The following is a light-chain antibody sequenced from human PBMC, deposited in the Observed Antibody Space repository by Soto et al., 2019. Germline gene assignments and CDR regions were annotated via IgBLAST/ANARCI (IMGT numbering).Light chain of an antibody. CDR3: QHYNSYSEA. J-gene: IGKJ1*01. V-gene: IGKV1-5*03. CDR1: QSISSW. CDR2: KAS. Sequence: DIQMTQSPSTLPASVGDRVTITCRASQSISSWLAWYQQRPGKAPKLLIYKASTLKSGVPSRFSGSGSGTEFTLTISSLQPDDFATYYCQHYNSYSEACGQGNKGDIK.